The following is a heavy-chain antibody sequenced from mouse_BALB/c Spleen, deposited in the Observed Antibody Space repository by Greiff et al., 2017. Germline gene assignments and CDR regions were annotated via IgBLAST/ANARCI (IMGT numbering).Heavy chain of an antibody. D-gene: IGHD2-14*01. CDR1: GYTFTSYW. CDR3: TRSDYRFFMDY. V-gene: IGHV1-69*02. J-gene: IGHJ4*01. CDR2: IYPSDSYT. Sequence: QVQLQQPGAELVRPGASVKLSCKASGYTFTSYWINWVKQRPGQGLEWIGNIYPSDSYTNYNQKFKDKATLTVDKSSSTAYMQLSSPTSEDSAVYYCTRSDYRFFMDYWGQGTSVTVSS.